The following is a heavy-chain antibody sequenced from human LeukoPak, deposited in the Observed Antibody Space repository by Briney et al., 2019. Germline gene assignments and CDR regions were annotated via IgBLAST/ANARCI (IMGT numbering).Heavy chain of an antibody. CDR3: SGSLYLDF. CDR2: VQGDGINT. D-gene: IGHD3-10*01. CDR1: GFIFTDYG. V-gene: IGHV3-30*02. J-gene: IGHJ4*02. Sequence: GGSLILSCATSGFIFTDYGLHWVRQAPGKGLEWVAFVQGDGINTYYADSVKGRFIISRDDSKNIVYLQMITLKTEDTADDVLSGSLYLDFWGPGTLVIVSS.